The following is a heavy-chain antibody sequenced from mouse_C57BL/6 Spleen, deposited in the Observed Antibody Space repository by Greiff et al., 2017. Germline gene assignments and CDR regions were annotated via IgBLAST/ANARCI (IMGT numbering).Heavy chain of an antibody. D-gene: IGHD2-10*02. Sequence: QVQLQQSGAELVKRGASVKLSCKASGYTFTEYTIHWVKQRSGQGLEWIGWFYPGSGSIKYNEKFKDKATLTADKSSSTVYMELSRLTSEDSAVYFCARHGYGNYAWFAYWGQGTLVTVSA. J-gene: IGHJ3*01. CDR2: FYPGSGSI. V-gene: IGHV1-62-2*01. CDR1: GYTFTEYT. CDR3: ARHGYGNYAWFAY.